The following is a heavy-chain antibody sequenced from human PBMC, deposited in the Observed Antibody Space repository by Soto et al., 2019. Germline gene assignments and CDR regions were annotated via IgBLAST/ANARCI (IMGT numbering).Heavy chain of an antibody. CDR2: ISAYNGNT. J-gene: IGHJ5*02. Sequence: GASVKACCKVSGDKFTSYGLSWVRHAPEQGLGWMGWISAYNGNTNYAQKRQGRVTMTTDTSTSTAYMELRILRSDETAVYYCARVAYAGQLNNWLDPRGQGTLVTVSS. CDR1: GDKFTSYG. V-gene: IGHV1-18*01. CDR3: ARVAYAGQLNNWLDP. D-gene: IGHD6-6*01.